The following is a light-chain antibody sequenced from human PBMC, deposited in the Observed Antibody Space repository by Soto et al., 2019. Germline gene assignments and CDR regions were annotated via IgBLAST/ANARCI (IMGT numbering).Light chain of an antibody. J-gene: IGKJ1*01. CDR3: QQSYNTPRT. V-gene: IGKV1-39*01. Sequence: DSQMTQSASSLSASVGDRVTITCRASQSISSNLNWYQHRPGTAPKLLIYAASTLGSGVPSRFSGSGSGTDFTLTISSLQPEDFTTYYCQQSYNTPRTFGQGTKVDIK. CDR1: QSISSN. CDR2: AAS.